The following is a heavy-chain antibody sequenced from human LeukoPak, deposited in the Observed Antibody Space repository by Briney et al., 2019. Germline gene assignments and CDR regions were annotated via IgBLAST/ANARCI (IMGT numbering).Heavy chain of an antibody. Sequence: SETLSLTCTVSGGSINNDDNYWSWIRQPPGKGLEWIGYIYYSGSTYYNPSLKSRVTISVDTSKNQFSLKLSSMTAADTAVYYCARRITIFGVVTHDAFDIWGQGTMVTVSS. J-gene: IGHJ3*02. V-gene: IGHV4-30-4*02. CDR2: IYYSGST. CDR1: GGSINNDDNY. D-gene: IGHD3-3*01. CDR3: ARRITIFGVVTHDAFDI.